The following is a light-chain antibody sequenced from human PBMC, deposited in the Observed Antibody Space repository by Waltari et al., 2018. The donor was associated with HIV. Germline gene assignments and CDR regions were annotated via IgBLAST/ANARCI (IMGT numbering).Light chain of an antibody. Sequence: QSVLTQPPSPSGTPGQRVTISCSATGLNIGRSTGNGNQQLPGTAPQLLIYTKHQRPPWVPDRFSRSQSGTSASLATSGRHPDDEACNYWGVWAERLNGQVFVGGTMLAAL. CDR2: TKH. J-gene: IGLJ2*01. CDR1: GLNIGRST. V-gene: IGLV1-44*01. CDR3: GVWAERLNGQV.